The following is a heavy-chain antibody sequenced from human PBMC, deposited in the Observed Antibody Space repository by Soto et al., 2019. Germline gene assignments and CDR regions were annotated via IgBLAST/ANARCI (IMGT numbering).Heavy chain of an antibody. J-gene: IGHJ5*02. CDR2: IGSTSTCI. CDR3: AKEGAAATFDP. V-gene: IGHV3-21*01. CDR1: GFTLSSYS. D-gene: IGHD6-25*01. Sequence: PGGSLRLSCGASGFTLSSYSMNWVRQAPGKGLEWVSSIGSTSTCINYADSVKGRFTVSRDNAKNSLHLQMDSLRAEDTAVYYCAKEGAAATFDPWGQGTLVTVSS.